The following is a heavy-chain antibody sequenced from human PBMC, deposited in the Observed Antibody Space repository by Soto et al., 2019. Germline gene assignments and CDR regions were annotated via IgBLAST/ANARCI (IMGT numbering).Heavy chain of an antibody. CDR1: GYRFSTFW. D-gene: IGHD3-3*01. CDR2: IYPDQSRA. V-gene: IGHV5-51*01. CDR3: ARQSYYDVWTGYLTWFDS. J-gene: IGHJ5*01. Sequence: GESLKISCKGSGYRFSTFWIGWVRQMPGKGLEWVAIIYPDQSRAMYSPAFQGQVTTSVDKSISTAYLQWNSLKASDTAISFCARQSYYDVWTGYLTWFDSWGRGTRSPS.